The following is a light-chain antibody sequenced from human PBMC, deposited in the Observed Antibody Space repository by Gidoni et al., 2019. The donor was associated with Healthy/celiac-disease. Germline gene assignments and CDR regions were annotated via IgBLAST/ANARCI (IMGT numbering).Light chain of an antibody. CDR3: QQYHNWHT. J-gene: IGKJ1*01. CDR2: GAS. V-gene: IGKV3-15*01. CDR1: QSVSSN. Sequence: EIVMTQSPATLSVSPGERATLSCRASQSVSSNLAWYQQKPGQAPRLLLYGASTRATGIPARFSGRWSGTAFTLTISSLQSEDFAVYFCQQYHNWHTFGQGTKVELK.